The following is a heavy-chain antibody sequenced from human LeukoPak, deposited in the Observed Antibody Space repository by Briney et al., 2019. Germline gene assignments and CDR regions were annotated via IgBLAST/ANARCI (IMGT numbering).Heavy chain of an antibody. CDR3: AREGPYYYYYMDV. CDR1: GGSFSGYY. Sequence: SETLSLTCAVYGGSFSGYYWSWIRQPPGKGLEWIGEINHSGSTNYNPSLKSRVTISVDTSKNQFSLKLSSVTAADTAVYYCAREGPYYYYYMDVWGKGTTVTVSS. V-gene: IGHV4-34*01. J-gene: IGHJ6*03. CDR2: INHSGST.